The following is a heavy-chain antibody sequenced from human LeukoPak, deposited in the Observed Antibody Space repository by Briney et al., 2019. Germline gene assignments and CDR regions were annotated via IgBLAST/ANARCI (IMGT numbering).Heavy chain of an antibody. J-gene: IGHJ5*02. CDR1: GGSISSYY. CDR3: ARHGRDYNILTGYYMGGNWFDP. CDR2: IYYSWST. V-gene: IGHV4-59*08. D-gene: IGHD3-9*01. Sequence: SETLSLTCTVSGGSISSYYWSCIRQPPGKGLEWIGCIYYSWSTNYDPSLKSRVTISVDTSKNQFSLKLSSVTAADTAVYYCARHGRDYNILTGYYMGGNWFDPWGQGTLVTVSS.